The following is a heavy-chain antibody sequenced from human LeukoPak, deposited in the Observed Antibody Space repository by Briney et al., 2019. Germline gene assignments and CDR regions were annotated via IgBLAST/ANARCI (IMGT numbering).Heavy chain of an antibody. CDR2: ISSSSSYI. CDR1: GFTSSSYS. J-gene: IGHJ4*02. D-gene: IGHD2-2*01. V-gene: IGHV3-21*01. CDR3: ARALGRGEDIVVVPAATISYYFDY. Sequence: GGSLRLSCAASGFTSSSYSMNWVRQAPGKGLEWVSSISSSSSYIYYADSVKGRFTISRDNAKNSLYLQMNSLRAEDTAVYYCARALGRGEDIVVVPAATISYYFDYWGQGTLVTVSS.